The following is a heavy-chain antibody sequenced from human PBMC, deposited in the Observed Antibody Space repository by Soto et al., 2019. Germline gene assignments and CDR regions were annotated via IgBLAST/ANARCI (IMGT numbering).Heavy chain of an antibody. Sequence: PGGSLRLSCAASGFTFSSYGMHWVRQAPGKGLEWVAVISYDGSNKYYADSVKGRFTISRDNSKNTLYLQMNSLRAEDTAVYYCAKDRRRAARAGEYYYYGMDVWGQGTTVTVSS. J-gene: IGHJ6*02. CDR1: GFTFSSYG. CDR3: AKDRRRAARAGEYYYYGMDV. D-gene: IGHD6-6*01. CDR2: ISYDGSNK. V-gene: IGHV3-30*18.